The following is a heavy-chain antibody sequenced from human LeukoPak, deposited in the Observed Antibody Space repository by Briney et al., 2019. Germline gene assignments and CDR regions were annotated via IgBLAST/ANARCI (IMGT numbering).Heavy chain of an antibody. CDR1: GGSISSGGEY. D-gene: IGHD3-22*01. Sequence: PSQTLSLTCTVSGGSISSGGEYWSWIRHLPEKGLEWIVYVYYSGSTYYNPSLESRITMSVDTSENQFSLKLTSVTAADTAVYYCAREKTAYYYDRSGFSEGAFDVWGQGTIVTVSS. V-gene: IGHV4-31*03. CDR3: AREKTAYYYDRSGFSEGAFDV. CDR2: VYYSGST. J-gene: IGHJ3*01.